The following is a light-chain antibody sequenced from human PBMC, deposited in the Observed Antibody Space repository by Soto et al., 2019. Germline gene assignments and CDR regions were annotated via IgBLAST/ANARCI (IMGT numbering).Light chain of an antibody. CDR3: CSYTTSNTRQIV. V-gene: IGLV2-14*01. CDR2: DVS. J-gene: IGLJ1*01. Sequence: QSVLTQPASVSGSPGQSITISCTGTSGDVGGYNYVSWYQQPPGKAPKFMIYDVSNRPSGVSNRFSGSKSGNTASLTISGLQAEDEADYYCCSYTTSNTRQIVFGTGTKVTVL. CDR1: SGDVGGYNY.